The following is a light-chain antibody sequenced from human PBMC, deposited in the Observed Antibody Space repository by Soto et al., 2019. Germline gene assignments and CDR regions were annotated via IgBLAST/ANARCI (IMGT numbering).Light chain of an antibody. V-gene: IGKV3-20*01. Sequence: EIVLTQSPGTLSLSPGERATLSCRASQSVDSFLAWYQQKPGQAPRLLIYDASSRATGIPDRFSGSGSGTDFTLTISRLEPEDFAVYYCQQYGSSSFTFGPGTKVDIK. CDR3: QQYGSSSFT. CDR2: DAS. CDR1: QSVDSF. J-gene: IGKJ3*01.